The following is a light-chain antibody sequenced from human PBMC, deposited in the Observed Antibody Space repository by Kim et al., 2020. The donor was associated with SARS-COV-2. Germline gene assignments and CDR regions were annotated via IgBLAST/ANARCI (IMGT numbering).Light chain of an antibody. CDR3: SAWDSSLNAWV. Sequence: RQTATITCTGNNNNVGNQGAAWLQQHQGHPPKLLSYRNNNRPSGISERFSASRSGDTASLTITGLQPEDETDYYCSAWDSSLNAWVFGGGTQLTVL. CDR2: RNN. V-gene: IGLV10-54*04. CDR1: NNNVGNQG. J-gene: IGLJ3*02.